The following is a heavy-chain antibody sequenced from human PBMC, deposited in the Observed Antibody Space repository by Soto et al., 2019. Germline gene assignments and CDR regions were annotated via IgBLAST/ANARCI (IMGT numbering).Heavy chain of an antibody. CDR3: ARTSGYSSGWYVSWFDT. V-gene: IGHV4-34*01. Sequence: SETLSLTCAVYGGSFSGYYWSWIRQPPGKGLEWIGEINHSGSTNYNPSLKSRVTISVDTSKNQFSLKLSSVTAADTAVYYCARTSGYSSGWYVSWFDTWGQGNLVTVSS. CDR2: INHSGST. J-gene: IGHJ5*02. D-gene: IGHD6-19*01. CDR1: GGSFSGYY.